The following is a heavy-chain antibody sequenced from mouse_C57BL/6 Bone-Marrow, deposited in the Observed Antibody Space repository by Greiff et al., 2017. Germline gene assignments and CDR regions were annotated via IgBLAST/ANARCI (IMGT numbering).Heavy chain of an antibody. Sequence: EVQVVESEGGLVQPGSSMKLSCTASGFTFSDYYMAWVRQVPEKGLEWVANINYDGSSTYYLDSLKSRFIISRDNAKNILYLQMSSLKSEDTATYYCARDTGSSYGYFDVWGTGTTVTVSS. CDR2: INYDGSST. CDR1: GFTFSDYY. V-gene: IGHV5-16*01. CDR3: ARDTGSSYGYFDV. D-gene: IGHD1-1*01. J-gene: IGHJ1*03.